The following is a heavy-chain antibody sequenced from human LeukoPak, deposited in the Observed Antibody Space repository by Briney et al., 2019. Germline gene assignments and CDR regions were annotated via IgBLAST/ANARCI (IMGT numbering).Heavy chain of an antibody. V-gene: IGHV1-8*01. D-gene: IGHD6-19*01. CDR3: ARAGRRKRPYYYYYMDV. Sequence: ASVKVSCKASGYTFTSYDINWVRQATGQGLKWMGWMNPNSGNTGYAQKFQGRVTMTRNTSISTAYMELSSLRSEDTAVYYCARAGRRKRPYYYYYMDVWGKGTTVTVSS. CDR2: MNPNSGNT. J-gene: IGHJ6*03. CDR1: GYTFTSYD.